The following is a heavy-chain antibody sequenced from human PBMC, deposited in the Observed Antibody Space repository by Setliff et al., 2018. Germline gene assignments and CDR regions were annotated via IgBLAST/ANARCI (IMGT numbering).Heavy chain of an antibody. D-gene: IGHD6-19*01. J-gene: IGHJ3*01. V-gene: IGHV4-38-2*02. Sequence: SETLSLTCTVSSYSISSGNHWGWIRQPPGKGLEWLGSIYRSGSTYNNPSLKGRVSISVDTSKNQFSLNLSSVTAADTAVYYCARHRRAVAAPGTFDFWGQGTKVTVSS. CDR3: ARHRRAVAAPGTFDF. CDR1: SYSISSGNH. CDR2: IYRSGST.